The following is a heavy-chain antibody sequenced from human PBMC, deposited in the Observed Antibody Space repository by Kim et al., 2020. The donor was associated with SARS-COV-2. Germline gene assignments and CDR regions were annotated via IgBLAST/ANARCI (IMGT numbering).Heavy chain of an antibody. D-gene: IGHD6-13*01. J-gene: IGHJ4*02. Sequence: YNPALKRRATIPVDRSKNQFSLRLNSVTAADTAVYYCARARIAATGTVDFWGQGTLVTVSS. V-gene: IGHV4-30-2*01. CDR3: ARARIAATGTVDF.